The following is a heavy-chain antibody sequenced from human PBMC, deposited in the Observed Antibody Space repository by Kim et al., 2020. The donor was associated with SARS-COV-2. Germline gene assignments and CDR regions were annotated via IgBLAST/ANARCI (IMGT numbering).Heavy chain of an antibody. V-gene: IGHV3-30*01. Sequence: RFTITRDNSKNTLYLQMNSLKAEETAVYYCARMRPKLSRGSYPLYGMDVWGQGTTVTVSS. J-gene: IGHJ6*02. CDR3: ARMRPKLSRGSYPLYGMDV. D-gene: IGHD1-26*01.